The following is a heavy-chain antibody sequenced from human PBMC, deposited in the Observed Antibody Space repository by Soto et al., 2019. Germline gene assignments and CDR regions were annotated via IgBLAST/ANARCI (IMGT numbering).Heavy chain of an antibody. J-gene: IGHJ4*02. D-gene: IGHD4-17*01. CDR2: INAGNGNT. CDR1: GYTFTSYA. V-gene: IGHV1-3*01. Sequence: QVPLVQSGAEVKKPGASVKVSCKASGYTFTSYAMHWVHQAPGQRLEWMGWINAGNGNTKYSQKFQGRVTITRDTSASTAYMELSSLRSEDTAVYYCARSRTEDYGDYVLSYWGQGTLVTVSS. CDR3: ARSRTEDYGDYVLSY.